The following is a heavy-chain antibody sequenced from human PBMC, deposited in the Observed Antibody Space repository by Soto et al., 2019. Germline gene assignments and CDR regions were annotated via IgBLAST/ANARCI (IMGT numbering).Heavy chain of an antibody. V-gene: IGHV1-2*04. Sequence: GSSVKVSCKASGYTFTGYYMHWVRHAPGQGLEWMGWINPNSGGTNYAQKFQGWVTMTRDTSISTAYMELSRLRSDDTAVYYCASSTTSSGSYPHYYYYYGMDVWGQGTTVTVSS. J-gene: IGHJ6*02. CDR1: GYTFTGYY. CDR2: INPNSGGT. D-gene: IGHD1-26*01. CDR3: ASSTTSSGSYPHYYYYYGMDV.